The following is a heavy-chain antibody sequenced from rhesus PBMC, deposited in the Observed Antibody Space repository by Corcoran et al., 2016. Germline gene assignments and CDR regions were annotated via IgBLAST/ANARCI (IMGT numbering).Heavy chain of an antibody. J-gene: IGHJ4*01. V-gene: IGHV4-165*02. CDR2: IGGGRGDN. CDR3: VTLTGVDY. Sequence: QVQLQESGPGLVKPSETLSLTCAVSGGSISDYHWHWTRQPPGKGLEWIGFIGGGRGDNSYNHSLKSRVTISTDTSKNQFSLRLTSVTAADTAVYYCVTLTGVDYWGQGVLVTVSS. D-gene: IGHD3-9*01. CDR1: GGSISDYH.